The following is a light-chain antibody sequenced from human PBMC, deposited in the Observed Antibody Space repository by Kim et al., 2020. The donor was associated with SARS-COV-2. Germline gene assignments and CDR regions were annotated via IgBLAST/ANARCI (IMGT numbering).Light chain of an antibody. CDR1: SANIGSNT. V-gene: IGLV1-44*01. CDR2: SNN. J-gene: IGLJ1*01. Sequence: QRDTISCSGSSANIGSNTAIWYQPLPGTAPKLLIYSNNQRPSGVPDRFSGSKSGTSASLAISGLQSEDEADYYCAAWDDSLNGPVFGTGTKVTVL. CDR3: AAWDDSLNGPV.